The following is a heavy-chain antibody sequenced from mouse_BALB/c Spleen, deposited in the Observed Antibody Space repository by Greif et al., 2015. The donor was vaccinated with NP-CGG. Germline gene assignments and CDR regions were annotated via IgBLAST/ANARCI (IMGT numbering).Heavy chain of an antibody. V-gene: IGHV2-9*02. CDR2: IWAGGST. CDR1: GFSLTSYG. CDR3: ARERSMIAYYFDY. D-gene: IGHD2-3*01. Sequence: VQLQESGPGLVAPSQSLSITCTVSGFSLTSYGVHWVRQPPGKGLEWLGVIWAGGSTNYNSALMSRLSLSKDNSKSQFYIKMNSLQTVDTDMYYCARERSMIAYYFDYWGQGTTLTVSS. J-gene: IGHJ2*01.